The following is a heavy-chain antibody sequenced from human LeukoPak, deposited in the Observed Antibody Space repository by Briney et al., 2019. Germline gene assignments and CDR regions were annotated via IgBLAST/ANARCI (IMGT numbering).Heavy chain of an antibody. J-gene: IGHJ6*04. V-gene: IGHV3-48*03. Sequence: GGSLRLSCAASGFILSSYEMNWVRQTPGKGLEWVSYISSSGNFIYYADSVKGRFTISRDNAKNSLYLQMKRLRAEGTAVYYCARAVMDVWGKGTTVTVSS. CDR1: GFILSSYE. D-gene: IGHD6-19*01. CDR2: ISSSGNFI. CDR3: ARAVMDV.